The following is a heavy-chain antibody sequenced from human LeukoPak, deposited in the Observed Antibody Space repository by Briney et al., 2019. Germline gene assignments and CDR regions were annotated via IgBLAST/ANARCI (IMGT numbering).Heavy chain of an antibody. CDR2: INGSGDST. J-gene: IGHJ3*02. V-gene: IGHV3-23*01. CDR3: ARGGYYGSGSYYNFVADDAFDI. D-gene: IGHD3-10*01. CDR1: GFTFISYA. Sequence: GGSLRLSCAASGFTFISYAMSWVRQAPGKGLEWVSAINGSGDSTYYADSVKGRFTISRDNSKNTLYLQMNSLRAEDTAVYYCARGGYYGSGSYYNFVADDAFDIWGQGTMVTVSS.